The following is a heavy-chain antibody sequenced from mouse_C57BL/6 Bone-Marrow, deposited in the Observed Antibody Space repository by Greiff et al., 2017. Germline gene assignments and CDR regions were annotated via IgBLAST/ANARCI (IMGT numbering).Heavy chain of an antibody. J-gene: IGHJ4*01. CDR3: ASWDALYYAMDY. Sequence: QVQLQQSGADLARPGASVKMSCKASGYTFTSYTMHWVKQRPGQGLEWIGYINPSSGYTKYNQKFKDKATLTADKSSSTAYMQLSRLTSEDSAVYYCASWDALYYAMDYWGQGTSVTVSS. V-gene: IGHV1-4*01. D-gene: IGHD4-1*01. CDR1: GYTFTSYT. CDR2: INPSSGYT.